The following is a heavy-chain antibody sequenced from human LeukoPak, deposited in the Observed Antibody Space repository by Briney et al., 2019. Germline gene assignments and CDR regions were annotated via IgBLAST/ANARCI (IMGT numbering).Heavy chain of an antibody. CDR1: GFTFSSYD. V-gene: IGHV3-13*01. Sequence: SGGSLRLYCAASGFTFSSYDMHWVRQATGKGLEWVSAIGTAGDTYYPGSVKGRFTISRENAKNSLYLQMNSLRAGDTAVYYCARAKGPWRFDYWGQGTLVTVSS. D-gene: IGHD1-1*01. CDR3: ARAKGPWRFDY. J-gene: IGHJ4*02. CDR2: IGTAGDT.